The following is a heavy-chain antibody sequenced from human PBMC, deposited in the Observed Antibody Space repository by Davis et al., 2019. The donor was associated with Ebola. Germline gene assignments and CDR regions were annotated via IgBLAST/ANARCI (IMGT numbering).Heavy chain of an antibody. CDR3: ARVETDYGMDV. Sequence: GESLKISCAASGFTFSDYYMSWIRQAPGKGLEWVSVIYSGGSTYYADSVKGRFTISRDNSKNTLYLQMNSLRAEDTAVYYCARVETDYGMDVWGQGTTVTVSS. V-gene: IGHV3-53*01. CDR2: IYSGGST. CDR1: GFTFSDYY. J-gene: IGHJ6*02. D-gene: IGHD5-24*01.